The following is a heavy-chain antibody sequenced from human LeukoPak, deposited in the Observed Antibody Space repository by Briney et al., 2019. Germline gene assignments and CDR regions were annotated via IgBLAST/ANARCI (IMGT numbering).Heavy chain of an antibody. D-gene: IGHD2-15*01. Sequence: GGSLRLSCAASGFTFRSYAMQWVRQAPGKGLEWVSYITYNSGTIFYADSVKGRFTISRDNSKNTLYLQMNSLRAEDTAIYFCAKELRRSPTYYFDYWGQGTLVTVSS. V-gene: IGHV3-48*01. CDR3: AKELRRSPTYYFDY. CDR2: ITYNSGTI. J-gene: IGHJ4*02. CDR1: GFTFRSYA.